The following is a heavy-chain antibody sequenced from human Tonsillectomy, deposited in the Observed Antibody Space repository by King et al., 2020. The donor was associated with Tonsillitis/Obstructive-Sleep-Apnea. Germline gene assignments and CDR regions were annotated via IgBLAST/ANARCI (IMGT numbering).Heavy chain of an antibody. J-gene: IGHJ4*02. Sequence: QLQESGPGLVKPSETLSLTCTVSGGSISSYYWSWIRQPPGKGLEWIGYIYYSGSTNYNSSLKSRVTISVDTSKNQFSLKLSSVTAADTAVYYCARVSFDLWSGSFDYWGQGTLVTVSS. D-gene: IGHD3-3*01. V-gene: IGHV4-59*01. CDR2: IYYSGST. CDR3: ARVSFDLWSGSFDY. CDR1: GGSISSYY.